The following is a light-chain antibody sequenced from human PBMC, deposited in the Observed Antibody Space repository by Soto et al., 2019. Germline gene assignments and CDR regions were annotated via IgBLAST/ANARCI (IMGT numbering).Light chain of an antibody. V-gene: IGKV1-8*01. CDR2: AAS. J-gene: IGKJ1*01. Sequence: AIRRTQSPSALSASTGDRVTITCRASQGISSYLAWYQQKPGKAPKLLIYAASTLQSGVPSRFSGSGSGTDFTLTISCLQSEDFATYYCQQYYSYAGTFGQGTKVEIK. CDR3: QQYYSYAGT. CDR1: QGISSY.